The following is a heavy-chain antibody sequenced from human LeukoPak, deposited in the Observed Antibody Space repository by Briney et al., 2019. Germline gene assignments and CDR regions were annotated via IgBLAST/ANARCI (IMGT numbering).Heavy chain of an antibody. D-gene: IGHD2-8*01. CDR3: AREDTGVAFDI. CDR1: GFTFSSYS. CDR2: ISTGSSTI. V-gene: IGHV3-48*01. J-gene: IGHJ3*02. Sequence: PGGSLRLSCAASGFTFSSYSMNWVRQAPGKGLEWVSYISTGSSTIYYADSVKGRFTISRDNAKNSLYLQMNSLRVEDTAVYYCAREDTGVAFDIWGQGTTVTV.